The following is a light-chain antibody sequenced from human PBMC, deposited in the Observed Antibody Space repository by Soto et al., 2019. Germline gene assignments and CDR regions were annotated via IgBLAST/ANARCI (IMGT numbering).Light chain of an antibody. Sequence: QAVVTQEPSLTVSPGGTVTLTCASSTGAVTTGNYPSWFQQKPGQAPTTLISTTNSRHSWTPARFSGSLLGGKAALTLSGVQPEDEADDYCLLYYGGAHLVFGGGTKLTVL. J-gene: IGLJ2*01. CDR2: TTN. CDR3: LLYYGGAHLV. CDR1: TGAVTTGNY. V-gene: IGLV7-43*01.